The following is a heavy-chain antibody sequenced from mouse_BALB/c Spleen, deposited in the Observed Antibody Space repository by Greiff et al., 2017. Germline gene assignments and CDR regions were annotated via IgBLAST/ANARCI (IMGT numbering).Heavy chain of an antibody. CDR1: GYTFTSYW. Sequence: QVQLQQSGAELAKPGASVKMSCKASGYTFTSYWMHWVKQRPGQGLEWIGYINPSTGYTEYNQKFKDKATLTADKSSSTAYMQLSSLTSEDSAVYYCARGYYGYAMDYWGQGTSVTVSS. J-gene: IGHJ4*01. V-gene: IGHV1-7*01. D-gene: IGHD1-1*01. CDR3: ARGYYGYAMDY. CDR2: INPSTGYT.